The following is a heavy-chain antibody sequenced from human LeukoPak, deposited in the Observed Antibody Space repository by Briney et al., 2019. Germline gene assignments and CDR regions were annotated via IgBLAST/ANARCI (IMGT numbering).Heavy chain of an antibody. Sequence: GGSLRLSCAASGFTFSSYSINWVRQAPGKGLEWVSSISSSSSYIYYADSVKGRFTISRDNAKNSLYLQMNSLRAEDTAVYYCARDRRSDNYFDYWGQGTLVTVSS. CDR1: GFTFSSYS. CDR3: ARDRRSDNYFDY. J-gene: IGHJ4*02. V-gene: IGHV3-21*01. CDR2: ISSSSSYI.